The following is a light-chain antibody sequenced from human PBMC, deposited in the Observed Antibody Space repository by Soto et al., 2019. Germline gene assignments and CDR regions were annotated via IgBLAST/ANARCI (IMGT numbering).Light chain of an antibody. CDR1: SSNIGSNT. Sequence: QSVLTQPPSASGTPGQRVTISCSGSSSNIGSNTVNWYQQLPGTAPKLLIYSNNQRPSGVPDRLSGSKSGTSASLAISGLQSEDEADYYCAAWDGSLNSVVFGGGTKLTVL. CDR3: AAWDGSLNSVV. V-gene: IGLV1-44*01. J-gene: IGLJ2*01. CDR2: SNN.